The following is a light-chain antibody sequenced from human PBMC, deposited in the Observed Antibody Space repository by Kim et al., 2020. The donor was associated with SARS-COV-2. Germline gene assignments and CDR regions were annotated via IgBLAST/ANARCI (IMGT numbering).Light chain of an antibody. V-gene: IGKV3-20*01. Sequence: EIVLTQSPGTLSLSPGERATLSCRASQSVSSSYLAWYQQKPGQAPRLFINGASSRATGTPDRFSGSGSGTDFTLTISRLEPEDFAVYYCQQYGSSPPTFGQGTKVDIK. J-gene: IGKJ1*01. CDR3: QQYGSSPPT. CDR1: QSVSSSY. CDR2: GAS.